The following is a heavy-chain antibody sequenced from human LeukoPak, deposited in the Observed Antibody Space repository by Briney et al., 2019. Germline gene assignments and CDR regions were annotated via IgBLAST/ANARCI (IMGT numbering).Heavy chain of an antibody. CDR1: GGSISSGSYY. Sequence: SETLSLTCTVSGGSISSGSYYWGWIRQPPGKGLEWIGSIYYSGSTYYNPSLKSRVTISVDTSKNQFSLKLSSVTAADTAVYYCARRRGGNYYDSSVRPYFDYWGQGTLVTVSS. CDR3: ARRRGGNYYDSSVRPYFDY. J-gene: IGHJ4*02. CDR2: IYYSGST. V-gene: IGHV4-39*01. D-gene: IGHD3-22*01.